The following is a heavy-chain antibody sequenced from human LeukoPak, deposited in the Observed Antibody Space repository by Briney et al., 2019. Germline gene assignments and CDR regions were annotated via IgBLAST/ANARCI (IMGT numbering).Heavy chain of an antibody. V-gene: IGHV1-69*04. CDR2: IIPILGIA. J-gene: IGHJ6*02. D-gene: IGHD2-2*01. CDR3: ASSEYAIVVPAAEVNYYGMDV. Sequence: SVKVSCKASGGTFSSYAISWVRQAPGQGLEWMGRIIPILGIANYAQKFQGRVTITADKSTSTAYMELSSLRSEDTAVYYCASSEYAIVVPAAEVNYYGMDVWGQGTTVTVSS. CDR1: GGTFSSYA.